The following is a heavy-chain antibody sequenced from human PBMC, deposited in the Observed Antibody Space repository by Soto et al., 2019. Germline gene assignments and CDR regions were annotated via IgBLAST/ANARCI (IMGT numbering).Heavy chain of an antibody. CDR2: INPSGGST. CDR1: GYTFTSYY. J-gene: IGHJ4*02. V-gene: IGHV1-46*01. CDR3: ARDGRVTYYDSSGYLDY. D-gene: IGHD3-22*01. Sequence: GASVKVSCKASGYTFTSYYMHWVRQAPGQGLEWMGIINPSGGSTSYAQKFQGRVTMTRDTPTSTVYMELSSLRSEDTAVYYCARDGRVTYYDSSGYLDYWGQGTLVTVSS.